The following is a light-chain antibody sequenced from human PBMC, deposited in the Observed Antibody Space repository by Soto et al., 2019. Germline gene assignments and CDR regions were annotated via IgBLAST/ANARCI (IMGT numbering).Light chain of an antibody. V-gene: IGLV2-8*01. J-gene: IGLJ2*01. Sequence: QSALTQPPSASGSPGQSVTISCTGTSSDVGYYNYVSWYQQHPGKAPKLMIYEVNNRPSGVPDRFSCSRSGNTASLTVSGLQAEDEASYYRSSPAGTKNYVIFRGGTNLTVL. CDR3: SSPAGTKNYVI. CDR1: SSDVGYYNY. CDR2: EVN.